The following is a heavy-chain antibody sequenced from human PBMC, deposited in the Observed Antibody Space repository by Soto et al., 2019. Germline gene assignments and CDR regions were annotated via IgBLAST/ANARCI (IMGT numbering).Heavy chain of an antibody. CDR3: AKWGFVDGDYMHHVMDV. CDR2: VYTDGTA. D-gene: IGHD4-17*01. CDR1: GNSMFNYY. Sequence: QVHLQESGPGLVKPSGTLSLICTVSGNSMFNYYWSWIRQPAGKGLEWIGRVYTDGTAIYNPSLKSRGTMSVDMSKNQFSLNVNSVTAADTAVYYCAKWGFVDGDYMHHVMDVWGQGATVIVS. V-gene: IGHV4-4*07. J-gene: IGHJ6*02.